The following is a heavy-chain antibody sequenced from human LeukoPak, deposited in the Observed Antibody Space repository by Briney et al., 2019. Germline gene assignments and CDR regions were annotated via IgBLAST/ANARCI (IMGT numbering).Heavy chain of an antibody. CDR3: ARGRREYSSGWYAGTYGMDV. J-gene: IGHJ6*02. D-gene: IGHD6-19*01. Sequence: SETLSLTCTVSGGSISSYYWNWIRQPPGKGLEWIGYIYYSGSTKYNPSLKSRVTISVDTSKNQFSLKLSSVTAADTAVYYCARGRREYSSGWYAGTYGMDVWGQGTTVTVSS. CDR2: IYYSGST. V-gene: IGHV4-59*01. CDR1: GGSISSYY.